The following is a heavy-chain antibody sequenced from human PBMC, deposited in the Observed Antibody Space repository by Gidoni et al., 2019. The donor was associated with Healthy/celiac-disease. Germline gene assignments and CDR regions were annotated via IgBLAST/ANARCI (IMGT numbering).Heavy chain of an antibody. CDR3: AKDLLMTTVTTRAFDI. D-gene: IGHD4-17*01. J-gene: IGHJ3*02. Sequence: EVQLLESGGGLVQPGGSLRLSCAASGFTFSSYAMGWVRQAPGKGLEWVSAISGSGGSTYYADSVKGRFTISRDNTKNTLYLQMNSLRAEDTAVYYCAKDLLMTTVTTRAFDIWGQGTMVTVSS. CDR2: ISGSGGST. V-gene: IGHV3-23*01. CDR1: GFTFSSYA.